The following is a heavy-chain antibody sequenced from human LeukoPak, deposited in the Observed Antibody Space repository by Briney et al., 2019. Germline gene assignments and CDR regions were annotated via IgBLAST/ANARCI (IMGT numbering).Heavy chain of an antibody. J-gene: IGHJ4*02. D-gene: IGHD3-10*01. Sequence: GGSLRLSCAASGFTVSSNYMSWVRQAPGKGLEWVSVIYSGGSTYYADSVTVRFTISRYNSKNTLYLQMNSLRAEDTAVYYCARFLRGVTFDYWGQGTLVTVSS. CDR1: GFTVSSNY. CDR2: IYSGGST. V-gene: IGHV3-66*01. CDR3: ARFLRGVTFDY.